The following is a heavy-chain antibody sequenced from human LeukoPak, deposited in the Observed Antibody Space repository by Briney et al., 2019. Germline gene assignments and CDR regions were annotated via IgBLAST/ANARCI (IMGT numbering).Heavy chain of an antibody. D-gene: IGHD5-18*01. CDR2: ISGSGGST. CDR3: AKKNYGYGGYFDS. Sequence: GGSLRLSCAASGFTFSSYAMSWVRQAPGKGLEWVSAISGSGGSTYYADSVKGRFTISRDNSKNALYLQMNSLRAEDTAVYYCAKKNYGYGGYFDSWGQGTLVTVSS. CDR1: GFTFSSYA. V-gene: IGHV3-23*01. J-gene: IGHJ4*02.